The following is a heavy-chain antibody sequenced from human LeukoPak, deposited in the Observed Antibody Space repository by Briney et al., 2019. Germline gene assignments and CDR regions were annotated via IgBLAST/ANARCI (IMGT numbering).Heavy chain of an antibody. D-gene: IGHD3-10*01. CDR1: GGSISSYY. Sequence: SETLSLTCTVSGGSISSYYWSWIRQPPGKGLEWMGYIYYSGSTNYNPSLKGRVTTSVNTSKNQSSLKLSCVPAADTSVYYCARHKRGGYYYGAALYYYGMDVWGQGTTVTVSS. CDR2: IYYSGST. J-gene: IGHJ6*02. V-gene: IGHV4-59*08. CDR3: ARHKRGGYYYGAALYYYGMDV.